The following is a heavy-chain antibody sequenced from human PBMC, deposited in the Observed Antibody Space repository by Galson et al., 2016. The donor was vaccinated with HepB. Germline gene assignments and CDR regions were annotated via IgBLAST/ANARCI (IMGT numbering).Heavy chain of an antibody. CDR2: IYYTGSA. CDR3: AGPGMGSYRH. CDR1: GGSVISSDFN. Sequence: ETLSLTCTVSGGSVISSDFNWGWIRQPPGKGLEWIGSIYYTGSAYYNPSLKSRVPLSVDTSKNQFSLKVTSVTAADTAVYYCAGPGMGSYRHWGQGTLVSVSS. J-gene: IGHJ4*02. V-gene: IGHV4-39*01. D-gene: IGHD3-16*02.